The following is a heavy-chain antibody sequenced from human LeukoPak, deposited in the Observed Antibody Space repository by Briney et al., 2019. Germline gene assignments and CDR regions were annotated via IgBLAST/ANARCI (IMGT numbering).Heavy chain of an antibody. V-gene: IGHV3-74*01. CDR2: INSDGSST. Sequence: GGSLRLSCETSGFAFNNHLMHWVRQAPGKGLVWVSRINSDGSSTSYADSVKGRFTISRDNAKNTLYLQMNSLRAEDTAVYYCARERGYGDNWFDPWGQGTLVTVSS. D-gene: IGHD4-17*01. J-gene: IGHJ5*02. CDR1: GFAFNNHL. CDR3: ARERGYGDNWFDP.